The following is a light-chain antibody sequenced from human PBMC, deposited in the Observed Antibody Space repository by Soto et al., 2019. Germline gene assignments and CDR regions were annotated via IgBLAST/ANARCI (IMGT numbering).Light chain of an antibody. CDR3: AAWDDSLNGVV. J-gene: IGLJ2*01. CDR2: EVS. CDR1: SSDVGGYNY. V-gene: IGLV2-14*01. Sequence: QSALTQPASVSGSPGQSITISCTGTSSDVGGYNYVSWYQQHPGKAPKLMIYEVSNRPSGVPDRFSGSKSGTSASLAISGLQSDDEADYYCAAWDDSLNGVVFGGGTKLTVL.